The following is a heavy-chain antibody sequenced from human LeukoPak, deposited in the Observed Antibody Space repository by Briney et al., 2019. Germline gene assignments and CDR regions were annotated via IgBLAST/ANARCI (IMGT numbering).Heavy chain of an antibody. V-gene: IGHV1-2*02. CDR2: IYPNSGGT. D-gene: IGHD2-2*02. CDR3: AREWDCSSASCYITRFDP. J-gene: IGHJ5*02. CDR1: GYTFTDYY. Sequence: ASVKVSCKASGYTFTDYYIYWVRQAPGQGLEWVGWIYPNSGGTDYAQKFQGRVTMTRDTSISTAYMELSRLRSDDTAVYYCAREWDCSSASCYITRFDPWGQGTLVTVSS.